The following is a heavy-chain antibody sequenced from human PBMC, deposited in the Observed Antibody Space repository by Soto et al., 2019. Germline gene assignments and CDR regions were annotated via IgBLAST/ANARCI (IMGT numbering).Heavy chain of an antibody. CDR1: GVSVSRDYQ. CDR2: ISYSGSP. CDR3: AIAWDF. D-gene: IGHD1-26*01. J-gene: IGHJ1*01. Sequence: SETLSLTCTVSGVSVSRDYQWIWIRQPPGKGLEWIGHISYSGSPYYHPSLRSRVSISVDTSKNQFSLKVKSVTAADTAVYYCAIAWDFWGQGTLVTVSS. V-gene: IGHV4-30-4*01.